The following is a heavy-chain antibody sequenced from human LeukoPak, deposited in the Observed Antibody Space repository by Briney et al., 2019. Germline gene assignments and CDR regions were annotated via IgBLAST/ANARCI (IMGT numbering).Heavy chain of an antibody. J-gene: IGHJ4*02. Sequence: GGSLRLSCAASGFTFSSYSMSWVRQAPGKGLEWVSYISMSSVYIYYADSVKGRFTISRDNAKNSLYLQMNSLRAEDTAVYYCARVMTGYSVLDYWGQGTLVTVSS. V-gene: IGHV3-21*01. D-gene: IGHD3-9*01. CDR1: GFTFSSYS. CDR2: ISMSSVYI. CDR3: ARVMTGYSVLDY.